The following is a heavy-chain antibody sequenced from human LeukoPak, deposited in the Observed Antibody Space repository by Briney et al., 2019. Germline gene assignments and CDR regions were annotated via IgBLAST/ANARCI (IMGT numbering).Heavy chain of an antibody. V-gene: IGHV1-2*02. CDR3: ARVRVGGGSYGGLDY. CDR2: INPNSGGT. J-gene: IGHJ4*02. CDR1: GYTFTGYY. D-gene: IGHD1-26*01. Sequence: ASVKVSCKASGYTFTGYYMHWVRQAPGQGLEWLGWINPNSGGTNYAEEFQDRVTMTRDTSISTAYMELSSLKSDDTAVYYCARVRVGGGSYGGLDYWGQGTLVTASS.